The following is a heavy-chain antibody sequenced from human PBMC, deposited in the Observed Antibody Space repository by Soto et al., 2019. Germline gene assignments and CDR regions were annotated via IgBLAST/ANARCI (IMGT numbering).Heavy chain of an antibody. Sequence: EVQLVESGGGLVQRGGSLRLSCAASGLTFSSYSMNWVRQAPGKGLEWVSYISSSSSTIYYADSVKGRFTISRDNAKNSLYLQMSCLRAEDTAVYYCACGEESRWYYYGMDVWGQGTTVTVSS. J-gene: IGHJ6*02. CDR2: ISSSSSTI. D-gene: IGHD6-13*01. CDR3: ACGEESRWYYYGMDV. CDR1: GLTFSSYS. V-gene: IGHV3-48*01.